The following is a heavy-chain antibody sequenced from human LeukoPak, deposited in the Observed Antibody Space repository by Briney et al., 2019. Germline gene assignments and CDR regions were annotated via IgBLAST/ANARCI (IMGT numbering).Heavy chain of an antibody. CDR2: AYHDGWRGVSDK. J-gene: IGHJ4*02. CDR3: ATGSGYYYDH. CDR1: GFTFSYYG. D-gene: IGHD3-22*01. V-gene: IGHV3-33*01. Sequence: GGSLRLSCAASGFTFSYYGMHWVRQAPGKGLEWVAVAYHDGWRGVSDKYYVDSVKGRFTVSRDSSKNTLYLQMSSLSTEDTAVYYCATGSGYYYDHWGQGTLVTVS.